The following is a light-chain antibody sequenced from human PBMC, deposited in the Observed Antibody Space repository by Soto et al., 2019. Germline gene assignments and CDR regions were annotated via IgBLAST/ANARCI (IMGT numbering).Light chain of an antibody. V-gene: IGKV1-39*01. CDR2: AAS. CDR3: HQSYSTLT. CDR1: QSISSY. Sequence: DIQMTQSPSSLSASVGDRVTITCRASQSISSYLNWYQQKPGKAPKLLIYAASSLQSGVPSRFSGSGSWTDFTHTISSLQPEDFATFYCHQSYSTLTFGPGTKVDIK. J-gene: IGKJ3*01.